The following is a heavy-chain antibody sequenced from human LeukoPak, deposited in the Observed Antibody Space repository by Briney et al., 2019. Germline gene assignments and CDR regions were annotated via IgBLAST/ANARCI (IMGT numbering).Heavy chain of an antibody. CDR3: ARLDYCGSGRQYYFDY. D-gene: IGHD3-10*01. V-gene: IGHV1-2*02. J-gene: IGHJ4*02. Sequence: ASVKVSCKASGYTFTGYYMHWVRQAPGQGLEWMGWINPNSGGTNYAQKFQGRVTMTRDTSISTAYMELSRLRSDDTAVYYCARLDYCGSGRQYYFDYWGQGTLVTVSS. CDR2: INPNSGGT. CDR1: GYTFTGYY.